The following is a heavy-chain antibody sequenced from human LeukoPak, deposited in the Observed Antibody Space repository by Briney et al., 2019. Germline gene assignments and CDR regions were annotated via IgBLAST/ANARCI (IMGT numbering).Heavy chain of an antibody. CDR1: GGSISGTYY. Sequence: PSETLSLTCTVSGGSISGTYYWSWIRQPPGKGLEWIGYIYYTGTTDSNPSLKSRVTISLDTSKNQFSLNLSSVAAADTAVYYCARRWVYDKRAFDAWGQGTMVTVSS. CDR2: IYYTGTT. D-gene: IGHD3-16*01. CDR3: ARRWVYDKRAFDA. J-gene: IGHJ3*01. V-gene: IGHV4-59*08.